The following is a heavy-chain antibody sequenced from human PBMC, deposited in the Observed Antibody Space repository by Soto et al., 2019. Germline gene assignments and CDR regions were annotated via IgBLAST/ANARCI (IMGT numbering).Heavy chain of an antibody. Sequence: EVQLVESGGGLVQPGGSLRLSCAASGFTVSSNYMSWVRQAPGKGLEWVSVIYSGGSTYYADSVKGRFTISRHNSKNTLDLQMNSLRAEDTAVYYCARDMGRGLIDYWGQGTLVTVSS. V-gene: IGHV3-53*04. D-gene: IGHD2-15*01. J-gene: IGHJ4*02. CDR2: IYSGGST. CDR3: ARDMGRGLIDY. CDR1: GFTVSSNY.